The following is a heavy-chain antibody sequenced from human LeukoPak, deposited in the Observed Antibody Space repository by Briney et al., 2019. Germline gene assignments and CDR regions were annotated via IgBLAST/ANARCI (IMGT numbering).Heavy chain of an antibody. CDR2: INHSGST. Sequence: SETLSLTCAVYGGSFSGYYWSWIRQPPGKGLEWIGEINHSGSTNYNPSLKSRVTISVDTSKNQFSQKLSSVTAADTAVYYCARVRADSSGYYDGAFDIWGQGTMVTVSS. J-gene: IGHJ3*02. D-gene: IGHD3-22*01. CDR1: GGSFSGYY. V-gene: IGHV4-34*01. CDR3: ARVRADSSGYYDGAFDI.